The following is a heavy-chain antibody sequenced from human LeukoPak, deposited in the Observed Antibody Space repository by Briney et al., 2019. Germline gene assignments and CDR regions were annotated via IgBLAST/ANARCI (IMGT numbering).Heavy chain of an antibody. V-gene: IGHV3-30*01. CDR1: EFTFSHFA. CDR2: VSAHGNDG. J-gene: IGHJ4*02. D-gene: IGHD5-24*01. CDR3: TRDAYNFNDFDY. Sequence: PGGSLRLSCAVSEFTFSHFAMRWVRQAPGKGLEWVAVVSAHGNDGYYADSVKGRFTISRDNSKNTLYLQIDSLRAEDTAIYYCTRDAYNFNDFDYWGQGSLVTVSS.